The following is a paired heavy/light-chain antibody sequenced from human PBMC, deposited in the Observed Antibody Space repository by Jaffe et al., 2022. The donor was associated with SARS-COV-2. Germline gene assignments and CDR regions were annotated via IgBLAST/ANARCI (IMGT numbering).Heavy chain of an antibody. CDR1: GFTFSTYW. D-gene: IGHD6-6*01. J-gene: IGHJ5*02. V-gene: IGHV3-7*01. CDR3: VRGGGGGSSSSP. Sequence: EMQVVESGGGLVQPGGSLRLSCAASGFTFSTYWMSWVRQAPGKGLEWVANIKQDGTEKYYVGSVKGRFTISRDNAKNSVYLQMNSLRAEDTAVYFCVRGGGGGSSSSPWGQGTLVTVSS. CDR2: IKQDGTEK.
Light chain of an antibody. CDR1: QSIGSW. Sequence: DIQMTQSPSTLSASVGDRVTITCRASQSIGSWLAWYQQKPGKAPNLLIYKVSLLDSGVPSRFSGSGSGTEFTLTISSLQPDDFATYYCQQYNNYSGTFGQGTKVEV. CDR3: QQYNNYSGT. V-gene: IGKV1-5*03. J-gene: IGKJ1*01. CDR2: KVS.